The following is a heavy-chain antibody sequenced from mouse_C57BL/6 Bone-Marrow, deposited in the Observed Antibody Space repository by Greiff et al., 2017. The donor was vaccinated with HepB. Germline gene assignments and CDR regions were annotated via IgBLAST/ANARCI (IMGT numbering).Heavy chain of an antibody. V-gene: IGHV1-72*01. CDR3: ARSGIGRITTVVAYYYAMDY. J-gene: IGHJ4*01. CDR2: IDPNSGGT. Sequence: QVQLQQPGAELVKPGASVKLSCKASGYTFTSYWMHWVKQRPGRGLEWIGRIDPNSGGTKYNEKFKSKATLTVDKPSSTAYMQLSSLTSEDSAVYYCARSGIGRITTVVAYYYAMDYWGQGTSVTVSS. CDR1: GYTFTSYW. D-gene: IGHD1-1*01.